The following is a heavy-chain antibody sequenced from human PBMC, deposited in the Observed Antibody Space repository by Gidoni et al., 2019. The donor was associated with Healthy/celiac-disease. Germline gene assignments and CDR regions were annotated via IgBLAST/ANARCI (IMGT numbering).Heavy chain of an antibody. D-gene: IGHD3-3*01. CDR3: ARDGLTIPWSLLANYYYYMDV. CDR2: TNSDGSST. Sequence: EVQLVESGGGLVQPGGSLRRSCAASGFAFSSYCMHWTRQAPGKGLVGVSRTNSDGSSTSYADSVKGRFTISRDNAKNTLYLQMNSLRAEDTAVYYCARDGLTIPWSLLANYYYYMDVWGKGTTVTVSS. CDR1: GFAFSSYC. V-gene: IGHV3-74*01. J-gene: IGHJ6*03.